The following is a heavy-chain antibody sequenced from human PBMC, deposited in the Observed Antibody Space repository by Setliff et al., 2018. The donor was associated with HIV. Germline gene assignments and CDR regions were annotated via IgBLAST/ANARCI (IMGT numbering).Heavy chain of an antibody. CDR2: ISNYNGNT. CDR1: GYSFTTYA. Sequence: ASVKVSCKASGYSFTTYAISWVRQAPGQGLEWMGWISNYNGNTNYAQKFHGRVTMTTDTSTRTAYMEMRGLTYDDTAVYYCARASGGNSVENGFDIWGQGTMVTVSS. J-gene: IGHJ3*02. D-gene: IGHD1-26*01. V-gene: IGHV1-18*01. CDR3: ARASGGNSVENGFDI.